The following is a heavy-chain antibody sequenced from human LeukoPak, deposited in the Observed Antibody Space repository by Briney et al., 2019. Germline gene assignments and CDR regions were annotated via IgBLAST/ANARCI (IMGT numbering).Heavy chain of an antibody. CDR2: ISSSSSYI. Sequence: PGGSLRLSCATSGLSFNNAWMSWVRQAPGKGLEWVSSISSSSSYIYYADSVKGRFTISRDNAKNSLYLQMNSLRAEDTAVYYCASQVVPAARVDYWGQGTLVTVSS. J-gene: IGHJ4*02. D-gene: IGHD2-2*01. CDR1: GLSFNNAW. V-gene: IGHV3-21*01. CDR3: ASQVVPAARVDY.